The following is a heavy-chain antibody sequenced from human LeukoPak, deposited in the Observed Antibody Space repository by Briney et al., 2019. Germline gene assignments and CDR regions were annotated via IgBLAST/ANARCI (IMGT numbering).Heavy chain of an antibody. D-gene: IGHD3-16*02. CDR3: ARPELRLGELSFYDAFDI. J-gene: IGHJ3*02. CDR2: ISYDGSNK. V-gene: IGHV3-30-3*01. Sequence: GGSLRLSCAASGFTFSSYAMHWVRQAPVKGLEWVAVISYDGSNKYYADSVKGRFTISRDNSKNTLYLQMISLRAEDTAVYYCARPELRLGELSFYDAFDIWGQGTMVTVSS. CDR1: GFTFSSYA.